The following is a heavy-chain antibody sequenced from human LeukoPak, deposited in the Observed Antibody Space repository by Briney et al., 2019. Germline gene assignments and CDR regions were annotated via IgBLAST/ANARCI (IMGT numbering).Heavy chain of an antibody. CDR1: GYSITSGYN. V-gene: IGHV4-38-2*02. J-gene: IGHJ4*02. Sequence: PSETLSLTCTVSGYSITSGYNWAWIRQPPGKVLEWIGSIYHSESAYYNPSLKSRVTISVDTSKNQLSLKLSSVTAADTAVYYCVRYCSSTTCYTRAVDYWGQGTLVTVSS. CDR2: IYHSESA. D-gene: IGHD2-2*02. CDR3: VRYCSSTTCYTRAVDY.